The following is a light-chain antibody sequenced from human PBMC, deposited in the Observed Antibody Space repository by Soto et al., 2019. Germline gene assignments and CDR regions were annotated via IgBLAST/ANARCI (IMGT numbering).Light chain of an antibody. J-gene: IGKJ3*01. CDR1: QIFSNN. CDR2: GAS. Sequence: EIVMTQSPATLSVSPGERGTLSCTASQIFSNNLAWYQQKPGQAPRLLIYGASTRATGVPARFSGSGSGTEFTLTISSLQSEDVAVYYCQQYNNWPFTFCSGTKVDIK. CDR3: QQYNNWPFT. V-gene: IGKV3-15*01.